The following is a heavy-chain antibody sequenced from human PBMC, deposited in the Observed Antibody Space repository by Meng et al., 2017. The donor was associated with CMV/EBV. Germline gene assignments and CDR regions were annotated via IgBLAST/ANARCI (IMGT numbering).Heavy chain of an antibody. CDR1: GGSISSGDYY. J-gene: IGHJ4*02. CDR2: IYYSGST. V-gene: IGHV4-30-4*08. Sequence: SETLSLTCTVSGGSISSGDYYWSWIRQPPGKGLEWIGYIYYSGSTYYNPSLKSLVTISVDTSKNQFSLKLSSVTAADTAVYYCARAGVRSTIFGVVIIAQYFDYWGQGTLVTVSS. CDR3: ARAGVRSTIFGVVIIAQYFDY. D-gene: IGHD3-3*01.